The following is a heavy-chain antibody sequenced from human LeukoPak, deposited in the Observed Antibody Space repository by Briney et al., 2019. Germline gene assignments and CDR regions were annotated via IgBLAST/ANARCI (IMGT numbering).Heavy chain of an antibody. Sequence: GGSLRLSCAASGFTVSSRYMSWVRQAPGKGLEWVSAIDSGGHTYYADSVKGRFTISRDNSKDKLHLQMNSLRAEDTAVYYCASPAVWGELSLRYWGQGTLVTVSS. CDR1: GFTVSSRY. CDR3: ASPAVWGELSLRY. V-gene: IGHV3-66*01. CDR2: IDSGGHT. D-gene: IGHD3-16*02. J-gene: IGHJ4*02.